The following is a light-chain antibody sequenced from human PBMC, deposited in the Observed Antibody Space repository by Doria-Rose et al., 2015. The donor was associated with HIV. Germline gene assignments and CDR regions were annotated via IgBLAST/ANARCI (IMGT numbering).Light chain of an antibody. CDR2: WAS. CDR1: QSLLYTSKHY. CDR3: QQYYDTPS. J-gene: IGKJ3*01. V-gene: IGKV4-1*01. Sequence: VLTQPPESLGMPLGERATLNCKSNQSLLYTSKHYLAWYQQKPGQPPTLLIYWASTRQSGVPARFSGSGSGTDFTLTISSLEAEDVAVYYCQQYYDTPSFGPGTTVDIK.